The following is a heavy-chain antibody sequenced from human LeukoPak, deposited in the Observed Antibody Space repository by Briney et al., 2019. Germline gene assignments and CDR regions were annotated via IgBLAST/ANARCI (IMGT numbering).Heavy chain of an antibody. Sequence: GASVKVSCKASGYTFTGYYIHWVRQAPGQGLEWMGWINPNSGGTNYAQKFQGRVTMTRDTSISTAYMELSRPRSDDTAVYYCARGTYYYDSSGLYYFDYWGQGTLVTVSS. V-gene: IGHV1-2*02. CDR2: INPNSGGT. D-gene: IGHD3-22*01. CDR1: GYTFTGYY. J-gene: IGHJ4*02. CDR3: ARGTYYYDSSGLYYFDY.